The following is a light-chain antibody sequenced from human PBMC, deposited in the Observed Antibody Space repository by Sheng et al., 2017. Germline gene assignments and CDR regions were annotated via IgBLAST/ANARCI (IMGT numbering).Light chain of an antibody. CDR1: QDISTW. V-gene: IGKV1-12*01. CDR3: QQANSLPLT. J-gene: IGKJ4*01. CDR2: AAS. Sequence: DIQMTQSPSSVSASVGDRVTITCRASQDISTWLAWYQKKPGKAPELLIYAASSLQSGVPSRFSGSRSVTDFTLTISSLQPEDFATYYCQQANSLPLTFGGGTKVEIK.